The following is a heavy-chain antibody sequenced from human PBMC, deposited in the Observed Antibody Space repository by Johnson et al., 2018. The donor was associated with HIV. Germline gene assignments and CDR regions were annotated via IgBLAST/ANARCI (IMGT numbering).Heavy chain of an antibody. D-gene: IGHD7-27*01. CDR1: GFTFSSYG. J-gene: IGHJ3*02. V-gene: IGHV3-30*02. CDR3: AKGLKLGSGDDAFDI. Sequence: QVQLVESGGGLVQPGRSLRLSCAASGFTFSSYGMHWVRQAPGKGLEWVAVIRYDGSNKYYADTVKGRFTISRDNSKNTLYLQLNSLRAEDTAVYYCAKGLKLGSGDDAFDIWGQGTMVTVSS. CDR2: IRYDGSNK.